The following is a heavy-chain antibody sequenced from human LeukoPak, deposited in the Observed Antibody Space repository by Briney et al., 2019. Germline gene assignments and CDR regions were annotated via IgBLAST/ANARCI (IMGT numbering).Heavy chain of an antibody. D-gene: IGHD4-11*01. CDR2: IDIGGNDI. V-gene: IGHV3-74*01. Sequence: TGGSLRLPCAGSGFTFSHWWMHWVRQAPGKGLVWVSRIDIGGNDITYADSVKGRFTISRDNAKNTLYLQMNSLRAGDTAVYYCARDRSVTNGGFDYWGQGALVTVSS. J-gene: IGHJ4*02. CDR3: ARDRSVTNGGFDY. CDR1: GFTFSHWW.